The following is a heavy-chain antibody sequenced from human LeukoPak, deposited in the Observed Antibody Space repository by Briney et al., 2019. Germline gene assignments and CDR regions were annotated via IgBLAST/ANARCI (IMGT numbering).Heavy chain of an antibody. CDR3: ARVPYTYSSSTLGY. CDR2: INTDGSST. V-gene: IGHV3-74*01. D-gene: IGHD6-6*01. Sequence: PGGSLRLSCAASGFTFSSYWMHWVRQAPGKGLVWVSRINTDGSSTSYADSVKGRFAISRDNAKNTLYLQMNSLRTEDTAVYYCARVPYTYSSSTLGYWGQGTLVTVSS. J-gene: IGHJ4*02. CDR1: GFTFSSYW.